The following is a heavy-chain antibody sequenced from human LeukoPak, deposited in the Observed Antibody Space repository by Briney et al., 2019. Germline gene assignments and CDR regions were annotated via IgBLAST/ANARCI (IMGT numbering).Heavy chain of an antibody. Sequence: PSETLSLTCTVSGGSISSYYWSWIRQPPGKGLEWIGYIYYSGSTNYNPSLKSRVTISVDTSKNQFSLKLSSVTAADTAVYYCARQLMVRGVIHYYYYGMDVWGQGTTVTVSS. CDR2: IYYSGST. CDR3: ARQLMVRGVIHYYYYGMDV. V-gene: IGHV4-59*08. CDR1: GGSISSYY. J-gene: IGHJ6*02. D-gene: IGHD3-10*01.